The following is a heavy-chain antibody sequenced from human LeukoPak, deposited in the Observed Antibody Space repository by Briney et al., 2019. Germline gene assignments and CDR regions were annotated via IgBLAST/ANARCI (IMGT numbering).Heavy chain of an antibody. CDR2: ISGSGGST. Sequence: PGGSLRLSCAASGFTFSSYAMSWGRQAPGKGLEWVSAISGSGGSTYYADSVKGRFTISRDNSKNTLYLQMHSLRAEDTAVYYCAKDRPVLRFLEWSNREAERFDYWGQGTLVTVSS. CDR1: GFTFSSYA. D-gene: IGHD3-3*01. J-gene: IGHJ4*02. V-gene: IGHV3-23*01. CDR3: AKDRPVLRFLEWSNREAERFDY.